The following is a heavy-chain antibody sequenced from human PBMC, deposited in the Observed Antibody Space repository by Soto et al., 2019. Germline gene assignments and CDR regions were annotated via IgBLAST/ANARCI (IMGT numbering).Heavy chain of an antibody. D-gene: IGHD2-2*01. CDR3: ARDDIVVVPAADVQYYYYGMDV. Sequence: QVQLVQSGAAVKKPGSSVKVSCKASGGTFSSYAISWVRQAPGQGLEWMGGIIPIFGTANYAQKFQGRVTITSDESTSTAYMELSSLRSDDTDVYYCARDDIVVVPAADVQYYYYGMDVWGQGTTVTVSS. CDR2: IIPIFGTA. J-gene: IGHJ6*02. V-gene: IGHV1-69*01. CDR1: GGTFSSYA.